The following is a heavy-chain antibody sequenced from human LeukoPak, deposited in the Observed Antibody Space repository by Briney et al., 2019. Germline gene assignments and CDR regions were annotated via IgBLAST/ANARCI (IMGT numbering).Heavy chain of an antibody. CDR1: GASIGHFY. V-gene: IGHV4-59*12. CDR3: AREKDFSLWDAAVDY. CDR2: IYYSGST. D-gene: IGHD3-3*01. J-gene: IGHJ4*02. Sequence: SETLSLTCTVSGASIGHFYWTWIRQSPGKGLEWIGFIYYSGSTNYNPSLKSRVTMSVDTSKNQFSLKLSSVTAADTAVYYCAREKDFSLWDAAVDYWGQGTLVTVSS.